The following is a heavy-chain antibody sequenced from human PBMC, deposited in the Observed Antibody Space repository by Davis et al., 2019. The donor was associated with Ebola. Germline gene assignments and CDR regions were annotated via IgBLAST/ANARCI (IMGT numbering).Heavy chain of an antibody. J-gene: IGHJ3*02. CDR1: GGSISSYY. CDR2: IYYSGST. CDR3: ARASPQLLGGAFDI. Sequence: PSETLSLTCTVSGGSISSYYWSWIRQPPGKGLEWIGYIYYSGSTNYNPSLKSRVTISVDTSKNQFSLKLSSVTAADTAVYYCARASPQLLGGAFDIWGQGTMVTVSS. D-gene: IGHD3-16*01. V-gene: IGHV4-59*01.